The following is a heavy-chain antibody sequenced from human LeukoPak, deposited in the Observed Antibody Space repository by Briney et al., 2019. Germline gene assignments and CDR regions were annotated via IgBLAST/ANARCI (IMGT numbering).Heavy chain of an antibody. CDR3: ARDDRAVALTLDS. Sequence: GGSLRLSCAASGFTVSSNYMSWVRQAPGKGLEWVSVIYTGGNTYYADSVKGRFTISRDNSKNTVYLQMNSLRAEDTALYYCARDDRAVALTLDSWGQGTLVTVSS. D-gene: IGHD6-19*01. CDR2: IYTGGNT. CDR1: GFTVSSNY. J-gene: IGHJ5*01. V-gene: IGHV3-66*01.